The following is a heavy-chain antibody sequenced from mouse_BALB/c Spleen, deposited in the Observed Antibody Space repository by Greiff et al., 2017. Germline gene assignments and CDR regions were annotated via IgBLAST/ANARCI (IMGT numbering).Heavy chain of an antibody. D-gene: IGHD3-3*01. Sequence: EVHLVESGGGLVKPGGSLKLSCAASGFTFSSYTMSWVRQTPEKKLEWVATISSGGSYTYYPDSVKGRFTISRDNAKNTLYLQMSSLKSEDTAMYYCTREVVRGRAMDYWGQGTSVTVSS. J-gene: IGHJ4*01. CDR2: ISSGGSYT. CDR3: TREVVRGRAMDY. CDR1: GFTFSSYT. V-gene: IGHV5-6-4*01.